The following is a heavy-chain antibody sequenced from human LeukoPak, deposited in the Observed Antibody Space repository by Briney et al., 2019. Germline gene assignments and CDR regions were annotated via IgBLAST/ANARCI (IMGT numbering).Heavy chain of an antibody. CDR1: GFTFSSYE. V-gene: IGHV3-48*03. CDR3: ARDHKSSGWYEHYFDY. J-gene: IGHJ4*02. D-gene: IGHD6-19*01. Sequence: PGGSLRLSCAASGFTFSSYEMNWVRQAPGKGLEWVSYISSSGSTIYYADSVKGRFTISRDNAKNSLYLQMNSLRDEDTAVYYCARDHKSSGWYEHYFDYWGLGTLVTVSS. CDR2: ISSSGSTI.